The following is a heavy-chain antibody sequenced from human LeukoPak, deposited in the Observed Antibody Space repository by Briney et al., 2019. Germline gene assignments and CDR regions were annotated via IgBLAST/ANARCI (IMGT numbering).Heavy chain of an antibody. J-gene: IGHJ4*02. CDR3: AKDLSYCSGGSCYAFDY. D-gene: IGHD2-15*01. Sequence: GGSLRLSCAASGFSFKDYNMHWVRQAPGKGLEWVAVITYDGSNKYYTDSVKGRFTISRDNSKNTLYLQMNSLRAEDTAVYYCAKDLSYCSGGSCYAFDYWGQGTLVTVSS. V-gene: IGHV3-30*18. CDR2: ITYDGSNK. CDR1: GFSFKDYN.